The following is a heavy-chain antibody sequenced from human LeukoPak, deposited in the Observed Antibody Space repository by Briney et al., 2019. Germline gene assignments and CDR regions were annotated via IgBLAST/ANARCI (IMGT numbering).Heavy chain of an antibody. Sequence: PSETLSLTCTVSGGSISSYYWSWTRQPPGKGLEWIGYIYYSGSTNYNPSLKSRVTISVDTSKNQFSLKLSSVTAADTAVYYCARGGETYYYDSSGYYYDYWGQGTLVTVSS. V-gene: IGHV4-59*01. CDR2: IYYSGST. CDR1: GGSISSYY. CDR3: ARGGETYYYDSSGYYYDY. J-gene: IGHJ4*02. D-gene: IGHD3-22*01.